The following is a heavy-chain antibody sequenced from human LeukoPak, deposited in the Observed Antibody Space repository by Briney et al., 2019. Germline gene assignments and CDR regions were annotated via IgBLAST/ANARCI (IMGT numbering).Heavy chain of an antibody. V-gene: IGHV1-2*02. CDR1: EYTFTDYY. J-gene: IGHJ3*02. D-gene: IGHD5-24*01. CDR2: LNPRSGDT. CDR3: ARDLASMATILPPDGFDI. Sequence: ASVTVSCKASEYTFTDYYVHWVRQAPGQGLEWMGWLNPRSGDTEYAQNFQGRVTMTRDPSISTAYMDLSSLTSDDTAVYYCARDLASMATILPPDGFDIWGQGTLVTVSS.